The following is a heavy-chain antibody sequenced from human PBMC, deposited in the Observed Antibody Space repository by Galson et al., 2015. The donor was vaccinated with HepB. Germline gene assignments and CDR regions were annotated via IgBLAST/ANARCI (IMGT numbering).Heavy chain of an antibody. J-gene: IGHJ4*02. V-gene: IGHV4-30-4*01. D-gene: IGHD2-21*02. CDR1: GGSISSGDYY. CDR3: ASFHIVVVTGFDY. Sequence: TLSLTCTVSGGSISSGDYYWSWIRQPPGKGLEWIGYIYYSGSTYYNPSLKSRVTISVDTSKNQFSLKLSSVTAADTAVYYCASFHIVVVTGFDYWGQGTLVTVSS. CDR2: IYYSGST.